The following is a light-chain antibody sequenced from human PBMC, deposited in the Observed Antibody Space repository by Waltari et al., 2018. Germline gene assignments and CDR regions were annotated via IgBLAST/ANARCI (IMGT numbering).Light chain of an antibody. CDR3: QQSYNAPYT. Sequence: IQLTQSPSSLSASVGYRVSITCRASQGISSYLAWYQQKPGKAPKLLIYSASTFQSGVPSRFSGSGSGTDFTLTISSLQLEDFATYYCQQSYNAPYTFGQGTNVEIK. J-gene: IGKJ2*01. CDR1: QGISSY. V-gene: IGKV1-9*01. CDR2: SAS.